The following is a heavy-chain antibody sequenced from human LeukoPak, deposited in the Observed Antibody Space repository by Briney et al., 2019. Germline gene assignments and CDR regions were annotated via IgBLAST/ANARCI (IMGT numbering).Heavy chain of an antibody. Sequence: GASVKVSCKASGYTFTSYGISWVRQAPGQGLEWMGWISAYNGNTNYAQKLQGRVTMTTDTSTSTAYMELRSLRSDDTAVYYCARGPERWWWLPRTYYYYYYMDVWGKGTTVTISS. CDR1: GYTFTSYG. CDR2: ISAYNGNT. J-gene: IGHJ6*03. CDR3: ARGPERWWWLPRTYYYYYYMDV. D-gene: IGHD2-15*01. V-gene: IGHV1-18*01.